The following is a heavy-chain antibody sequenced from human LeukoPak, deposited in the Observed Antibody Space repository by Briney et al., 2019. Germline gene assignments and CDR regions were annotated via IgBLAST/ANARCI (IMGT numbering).Heavy chain of an antibody. CDR2: IIPIFGTA. CDR1: GGTFSSYA. CDR3: ARDRGPPYNWFDP. D-gene: IGHD3-10*01. Sequence: SVKVSCKASGGTFSSYAISWVRQAPGQGLEWMGGIIPIFGTANYAQKFQGRVTITADESTSTAYMELSSLRSEDMAVYYCARDRGPPYNWFDPWGQGTLVTVSS. V-gene: IGHV1-69*01. J-gene: IGHJ5*02.